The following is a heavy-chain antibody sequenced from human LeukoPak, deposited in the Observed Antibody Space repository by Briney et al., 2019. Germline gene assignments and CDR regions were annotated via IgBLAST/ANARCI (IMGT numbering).Heavy chain of an antibody. CDR3: ARGPGGPSQYMDV. V-gene: IGHV1-18*03. CDR1: GYTFTSYG. Sequence: ASVKVSCKASGYTFTSYGISWVRQAPGQGLEWMGWISAYNGNTKYSQEFQGRVTITRDTSASTAYMELSSLRSEDMAVYYCARGPGGPSQYMDVWGKGTTVTVSS. CDR2: ISAYNGNT. D-gene: IGHD2-2*01. J-gene: IGHJ6*03.